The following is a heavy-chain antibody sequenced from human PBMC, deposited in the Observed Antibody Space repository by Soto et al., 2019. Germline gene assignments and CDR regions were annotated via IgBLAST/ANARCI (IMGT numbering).Heavy chain of an antibody. V-gene: IGHV4-39*01. D-gene: IGHD2-15*01. CDR2: ISNSSGST. CDR3: ARLDTYCSGGSCYLNAFDI. CDR1: GGSISSSSYY. J-gene: IGHJ3*02. Sequence: QLQLQESGPGLVKPSETLSLTCPVSGGSISSSSYYWGWIRQPPGKGLEWIGSISNSSGSTYYNPSLKSRVTISVDTSKNQFSLKLISVTAADTAMYYCARLDTYCSGGSCYLNAFDIWGQGTMVTVSS.